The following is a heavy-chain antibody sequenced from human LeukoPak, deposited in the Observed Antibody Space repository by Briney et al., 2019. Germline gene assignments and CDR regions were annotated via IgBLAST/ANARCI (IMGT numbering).Heavy chain of an antibody. CDR2: ISYDGSNK. J-gene: IGHJ6*02. D-gene: IGHD1-26*01. V-gene: IGHV3-30-3*01. CDR1: GFTFSSYA. CDR3: ARVGFEWELTYYYYGMDV. Sequence: PGGSLRLSCAASGFTFSSYAMHWVRQAPGKGLEWVAVISYDGSNKYYADSVKGRFTISRDNSKNTLYLQMNSLRAEDTAVYYCARVGFEWELTYYYYGMDVWGQGTTVTVSS.